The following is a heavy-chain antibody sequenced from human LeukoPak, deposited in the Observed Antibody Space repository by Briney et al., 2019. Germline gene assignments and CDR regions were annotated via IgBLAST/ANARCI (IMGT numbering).Heavy chain of an antibody. CDR3: ARDRGEGYFDY. Sequence: SETLSLTCTVSGDSLSTYYWSWIRQPPEKGQEWIGYIYYSGTTNYNPSLKSRVTISVDTSKNQFSLKLSSVTAADTAVYYCARDRGEGYFDYWGQGTLVTVSS. D-gene: IGHD3-10*01. CDR1: GDSLSTYY. CDR2: IYYSGTT. J-gene: IGHJ4*02. V-gene: IGHV4-59*01.